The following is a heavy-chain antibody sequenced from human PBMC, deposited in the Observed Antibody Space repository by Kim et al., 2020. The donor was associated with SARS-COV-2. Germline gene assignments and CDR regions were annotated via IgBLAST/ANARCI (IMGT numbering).Heavy chain of an antibody. CDR2: ISWDGGST. CDR3: AKDRNGYSYGPPDY. J-gene: IGHJ4*02. D-gene: IGHD5-18*01. V-gene: IGHV3-43D*03. Sequence: GGSLRLSCAASGFTFDDYAMHWVRQAPGKGLEWVSLISWDGGSTYYADSVKGRFTISRDNSKNSLYLQMNSLRAEDTALYYCAKDRNGYSYGPPDYWGQGTLVTVSS. CDR1: GFTFDDYA.